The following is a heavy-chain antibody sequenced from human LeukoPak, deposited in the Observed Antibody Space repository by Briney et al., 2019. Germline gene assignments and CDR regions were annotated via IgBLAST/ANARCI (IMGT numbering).Heavy chain of an antibody. CDR1: GGSITTYY. CDR3: ARNYDYSNYNWFDP. J-gene: IGHJ5*02. D-gene: IGHD4-11*01. CDR2: IYYSGST. Sequence: KPSETLSLTCTFSGGSITTYYWSWIRQPPGKGLEWIGYIYYSGSTNYNPSLKSRVTISVDTSKNQFSLKLSSVTAADTAVYYCARNYDYSNYNWFDPWGQGTLVTVSS. V-gene: IGHV4-59*08.